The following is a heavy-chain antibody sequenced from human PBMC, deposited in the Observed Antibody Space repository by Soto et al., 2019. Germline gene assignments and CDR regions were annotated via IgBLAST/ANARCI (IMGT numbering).Heavy chain of an antibody. CDR3: AKGGAKYDILTKLDY. V-gene: IGHV3-23*01. D-gene: IGHD3-9*01. Sequence: TGGSLRLSCPASGFTFSSYATSWVRPTPGEALEWAPAITGSGGSTYYADSVKGRFTISRDNSKNTLYPQMNSLRAEDSGVYYCAKGGAKYDILTKLDYCGQGTLVTSPQ. J-gene: IGHJ4*02. CDR2: ITGSGGST. CDR1: GFTFSSYA.